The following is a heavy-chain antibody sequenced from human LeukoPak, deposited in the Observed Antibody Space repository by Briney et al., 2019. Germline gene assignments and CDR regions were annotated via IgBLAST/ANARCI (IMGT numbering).Heavy chain of an antibody. CDR3: ARGGKKSGSYFTSLDY. Sequence: PGGSLRLSCAASGFTFSSYAMHWVRQAPGKGLEYVSAISSNGGSTYYANSVKGRFTISRGNSKNTLYLQMGSLRAEDMAVYYCARGGKKSGSYFTSLDYWGQGTLVTVSS. CDR1: GFTFSSYA. CDR2: ISSNGGST. D-gene: IGHD1-26*01. V-gene: IGHV3-64*01. J-gene: IGHJ4*02.